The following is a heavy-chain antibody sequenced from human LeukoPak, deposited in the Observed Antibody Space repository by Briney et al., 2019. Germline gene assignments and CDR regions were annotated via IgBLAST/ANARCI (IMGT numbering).Heavy chain of an antibody. D-gene: IGHD3-22*01. CDR3: AKDLSSAITSALVLDV. CDR1: GFTFSSYW. CDR2: INSDGSST. V-gene: IGHV3-74*01. Sequence: GGSLRLSCAASGFTFSSYWMHWVRQAPGKGLVWVSRINSDGSSTSYADSVKGRFTISRDNAKNVLYLQMNSLRPEDTALYHCAKDLSSAITSALVLDVWGQGTTVIVS. J-gene: IGHJ6*02.